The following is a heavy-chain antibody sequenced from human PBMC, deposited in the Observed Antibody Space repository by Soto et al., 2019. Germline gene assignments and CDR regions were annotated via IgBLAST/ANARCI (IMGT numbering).Heavy chain of an antibody. J-gene: IGHJ4*02. CDR2: IYSGGST. Sequence: PVGSLRLSCAASGFTVSSNYMSWVRQAPGKGLEWVSVIYSGGSTYYADSVKGRFTISRDNSKNTLYLQMNSLRAEDTAVYYCAKDRPIYYDSSGYYSFGYWGQGTLVTVSS. D-gene: IGHD3-22*01. CDR3: AKDRPIYYDSSGYYSFGY. V-gene: IGHV3-66*01. CDR1: GFTVSSNY.